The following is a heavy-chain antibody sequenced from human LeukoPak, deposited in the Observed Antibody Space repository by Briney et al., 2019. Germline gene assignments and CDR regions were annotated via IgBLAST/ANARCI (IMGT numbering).Heavy chain of an antibody. Sequence: GGSLRLSCAASGFTFSSYGMHWVRQAPGKGLEWVAFIRHDGSNKYYADSVKGRFTISRDNSKNTLYLQMNSLRAEDTAVYYCARDPYSGSYGNYYYYFMDVWGKGTTVTISS. V-gene: IGHV3-30*02. CDR3: ARDPYSGSYGNYYYYFMDV. CDR1: GFTFSSYG. J-gene: IGHJ6*03. D-gene: IGHD1-26*01. CDR2: IRHDGSNK.